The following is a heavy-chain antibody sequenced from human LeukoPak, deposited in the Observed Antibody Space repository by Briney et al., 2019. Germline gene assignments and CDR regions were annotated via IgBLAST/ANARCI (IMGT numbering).Heavy chain of an antibody. Sequence: SETLSLTCTVSGGSISSSSYYWGWIRQPPGKGLEWIGYIYYSGSSNHNPSLKSRVTISVDTSKNQFSLKLNSVTAADTAVYYCARAYYGSGRGGWFDPWGQGTLVTVSS. J-gene: IGHJ5*02. V-gene: IGHV4-61*05. CDR1: GGSISSSSYY. CDR2: IYYSGSS. D-gene: IGHD3-10*01. CDR3: ARAYYGSGRGGWFDP.